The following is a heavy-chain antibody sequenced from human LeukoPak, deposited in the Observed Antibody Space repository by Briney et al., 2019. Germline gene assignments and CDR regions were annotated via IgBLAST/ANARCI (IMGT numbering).Heavy chain of an antibody. CDR2: IWYDGSNE. D-gene: IGHD6-13*01. V-gene: IGHV3-33*01. CDR1: GITFSTYG. Sequence: GGSLRLSCAASGITFSTYGMHWVRQAPGKGLEWVAVIWYDGSNEYYADSVKGRFTISRDNPKNTLYLQMNSLRAEDTAVYYCATTPGSSWYEGLALWGQGTPVTVSS. CDR3: ATTPGSSWYEGLAL. J-gene: IGHJ4*02.